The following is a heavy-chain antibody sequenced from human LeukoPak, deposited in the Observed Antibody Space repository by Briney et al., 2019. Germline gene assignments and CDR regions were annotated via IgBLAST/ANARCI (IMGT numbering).Heavy chain of an antibody. CDR3: ARTYTVNDAFDI. CDR1: GFTFSMYW. Sequence: GGSLRLSCAASGFTFSMYWMSWVRQAPGKGPEWVANIKQDASAKNYVDSVRGRFTISRDNAKNLLYPEMSSLRAEDTAVYYCARTYTVNDAFDIWGQGTMVTVSS. V-gene: IGHV3-7*01. J-gene: IGHJ3*02. CDR2: IKQDASAK. D-gene: IGHD4-17*01.